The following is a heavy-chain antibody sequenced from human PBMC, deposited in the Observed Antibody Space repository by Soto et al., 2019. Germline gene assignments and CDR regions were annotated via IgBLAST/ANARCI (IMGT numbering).Heavy chain of an antibody. V-gene: IGHV2-5*02. D-gene: IGHD4-17*01. CDR3: AHGTTPVAWRFDP. CDR1: GFSLTTSGVG. J-gene: IGHJ5*02. CDR2: IYWDDDK. Sequence: QITLKESGPTLVNPTQPRTLTCTFSGFSLTTSGVGVGWIRQPPGKALGWLALIYWDDDKRYSPSLKSRLTTTKDTSKKQVVRTTTNRDSANTATYCCAHGTTPVAWRFDPGGQGTLVTVSS.